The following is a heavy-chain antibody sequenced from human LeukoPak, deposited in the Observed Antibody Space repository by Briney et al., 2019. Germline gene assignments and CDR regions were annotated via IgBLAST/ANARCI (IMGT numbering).Heavy chain of an antibody. CDR2: INPNSGGT. Sequence: ASVKVSCKASGYTFTGYYMHWVRRAPGQGLEWMGWINPNSGGTSYAQKFQGRVTMTRDTSISTAYMELSRLRSDDTAVYYCARDRSFGSYYEVSYFDYWGQGTLVTVSS. CDR3: ARDRSFGSYYEVSYFDY. J-gene: IGHJ4*02. V-gene: IGHV1-2*02. D-gene: IGHD3-10*01. CDR1: GYTFTGYY.